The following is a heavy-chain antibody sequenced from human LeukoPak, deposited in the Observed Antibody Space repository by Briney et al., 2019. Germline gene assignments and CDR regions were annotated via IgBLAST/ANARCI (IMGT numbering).Heavy chain of an antibody. Sequence: GASVKVSCKVSGYTLTELSMHWVRQAPGRGLEWMGGFDPEDGETIYAQKFQGRVTMTEDTSTDTAYMELSSLRSEDTAVYYCARVQGSDTSGSFEHWGQGTLVTVSS. V-gene: IGHV1-24*01. J-gene: IGHJ4*02. CDR2: FDPEDGET. CDR3: ARVQGSDTSGSFEH. D-gene: IGHD3-10*01. CDR1: GYTLTELS.